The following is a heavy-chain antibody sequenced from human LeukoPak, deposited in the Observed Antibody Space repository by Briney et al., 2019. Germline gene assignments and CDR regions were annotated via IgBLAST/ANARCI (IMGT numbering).Heavy chain of an antibody. V-gene: IGHV3-7*01. J-gene: IGHJ4*02. Sequence: GGSLRLSCAASGFTFSSYGMHWVRQAPGEGLEWVANTKPDGTAEYYADSVRGRFTTSRDNANNFLYLQMNSLRGEDTAVYYCARDGGLHTNFDYWGQGTLVTVSS. CDR1: GFTFSSYG. CDR2: TKPDGTAE. D-gene: IGHD2-15*01. CDR3: ARDGGLHTNFDY.